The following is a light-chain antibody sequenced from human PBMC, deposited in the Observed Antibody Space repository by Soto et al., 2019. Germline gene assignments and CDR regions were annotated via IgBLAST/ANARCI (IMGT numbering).Light chain of an antibody. V-gene: IGLV1-51*01. Sequence: QSVLTQPPSVSAAPGQKVTISCSGSSSNIGNNYVSWYQQLPGTAPKLLIYDNNERPSGIPDRFSGSKSGTSATLGITGLQTGDEADYYCGTWDSSLSVRYVFGTGTKLTVL. J-gene: IGLJ1*01. CDR3: GTWDSSLSVRYV. CDR2: DNN. CDR1: SSNIGNNY.